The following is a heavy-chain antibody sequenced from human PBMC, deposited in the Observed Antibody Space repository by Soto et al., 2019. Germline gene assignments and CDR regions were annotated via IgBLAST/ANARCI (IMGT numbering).Heavy chain of an antibody. J-gene: IGHJ4*02. CDR1: GGTFSSYA. Sequence: QVQLVQSGAEVKKPGSSVKVSCKASGGTFSSYAISWVRQAPGQGLEWMGGIIPIFGTANYAQKFQGRVTITADESTSTAYMELSSLRSEDTAVYYCASAEDYYDSSGLDYFDYWGQGTLVTVSS. CDR3: ASAEDYYDSSGLDYFDY. CDR2: IIPIFGTA. V-gene: IGHV1-69*01. D-gene: IGHD3-22*01.